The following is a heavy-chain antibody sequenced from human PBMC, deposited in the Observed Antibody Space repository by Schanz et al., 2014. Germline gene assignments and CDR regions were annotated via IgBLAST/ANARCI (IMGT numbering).Heavy chain of an antibody. V-gene: IGHV3-23*04. Sequence: EVQLVESGGGLVQPGGSLRLSCAASGFTFSSYAMSWVRQAPGKGLEWVSAISDSGDLTYYADSVKGRFTISRDNAKYTMYLQMNSLRAEDTAVNYFLKLPGATGPTSRFDYWGQGTLVTVSS. CDR3: LKLPGATGPTSRFDY. J-gene: IGHJ4*02. CDR2: ISDSGDLT. D-gene: IGHD1-1*01. CDR1: GFTFSSYA.